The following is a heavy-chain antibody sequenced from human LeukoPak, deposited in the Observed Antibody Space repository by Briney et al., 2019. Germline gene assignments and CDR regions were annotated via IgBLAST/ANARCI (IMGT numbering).Heavy chain of an antibody. D-gene: IGHD2-15*01. CDR3: ARLVVVVAAPLSSTVTTTYFDY. CDR2: INPNSGGT. CDR1: GYTFTGYY. J-gene: IGHJ4*02. V-gene: IGHV1-2*06. Sequence: ASVKVSCKASGYTFTGYYMHWVRQAPGQGLEWMGRINPNSGGTNYAQKFQGRVTMTRDTSISTAYMELSRLRSDATAVYYCARLVVVVAAPLSSTVTTTYFDYWGQGTLVTVSS.